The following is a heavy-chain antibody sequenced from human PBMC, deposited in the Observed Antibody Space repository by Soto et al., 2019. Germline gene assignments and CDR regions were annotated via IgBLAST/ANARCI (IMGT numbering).Heavy chain of an antibody. V-gene: IGHV3-23*01. D-gene: IGHD6-6*01. CDR3: AKNWDTTFSSSSH. J-gene: IGHJ4*02. Sequence: EVQLLESGGGLVQPGGSLRLSCAASGFTFTTYAMSWVRQAPGKGLEWVSAISGSAGSTYYADSVKGQFTISRDNSKNTLSLQMNSLRAEDTAVYYCAKNWDTTFSSSSHWGQGTLVSVSS. CDR1: GFTFTTYA. CDR2: ISGSAGST.